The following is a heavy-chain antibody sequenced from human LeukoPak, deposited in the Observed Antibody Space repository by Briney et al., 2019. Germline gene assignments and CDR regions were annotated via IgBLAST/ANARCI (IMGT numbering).Heavy chain of an antibody. Sequence: GGSLRLSCAASGLTFSSYAMSWVRQAPGKGLEWVSAISGSGGSTYYADSVKGQFPISRDNSKNTLYLQMNSLRAEDTAVYYCAKGHLDTAMVFWVGDYFDYWGQGTLVTVSS. V-gene: IGHV3-23*01. J-gene: IGHJ4*02. CDR3: AKGHLDTAMVFWVGDYFDY. D-gene: IGHD5-18*01. CDR2: ISGSGGST. CDR1: GLTFSSYA.